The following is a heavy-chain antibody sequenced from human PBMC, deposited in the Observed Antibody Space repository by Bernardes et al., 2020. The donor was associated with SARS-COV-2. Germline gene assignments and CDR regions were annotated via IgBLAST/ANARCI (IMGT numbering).Heavy chain of an antibody. CDR2: IGGSGGNT. CDR3: ARDRYCSGGSCFSDL. D-gene: IGHD2-15*01. CDR1: DFTFSSYA. Sequence: GGSLRLSCEVSDFTFSSYAMSWVRQAPGKGLEWVSIIGGSGGNTYYADSVKGRFTISRDNSRNVLYLQMNSLRADDTAVYYCARDRYCSGGSCFSDLWGQGTLVTVSS. V-gene: IGHV3-23*01. J-gene: IGHJ4*02.